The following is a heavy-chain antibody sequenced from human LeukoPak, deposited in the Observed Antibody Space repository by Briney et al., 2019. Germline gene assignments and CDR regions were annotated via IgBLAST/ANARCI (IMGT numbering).Heavy chain of an antibody. CDR2: INPNSGGT. J-gene: IGHJ4*02. Sequence: GASVKVSCKASGGTFSSYAISWVRQAPGQGLEWMGWINPNSGGTNYAQKFQGRVTMTRDTSISTAYMELSRLRPDDTAVYYCARVGRGYSSGWFYYFDYWGQGTLVTVSS. D-gene: IGHD6-19*01. V-gene: IGHV1-2*02. CDR3: ARVGRGYSSGWFYYFDY. CDR1: GGTFSSYA.